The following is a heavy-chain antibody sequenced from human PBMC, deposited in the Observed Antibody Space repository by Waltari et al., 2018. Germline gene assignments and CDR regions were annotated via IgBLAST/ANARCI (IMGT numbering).Heavy chain of an antibody. D-gene: IGHD6-13*01. Sequence: QVQLQESGPGLVKPSETLSLTCTVSGGSISSYYWSWIRQPAGKGLEWIGRIYTSGSTNYDPSLKSRVTMSVDTSKNQFSLKLSSVTAADTAVYYCARGIIAAAGTSWFDPWGQGTLVTVSS. CDR3: ARGIIAAAGTSWFDP. CDR1: GGSISSYY. CDR2: IYTSGST. V-gene: IGHV4-4*07. J-gene: IGHJ5*02.